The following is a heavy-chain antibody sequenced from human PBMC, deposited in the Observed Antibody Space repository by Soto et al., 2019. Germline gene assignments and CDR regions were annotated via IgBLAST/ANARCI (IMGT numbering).Heavy chain of an antibody. CDR2: ISYDGSKK. J-gene: IGHJ4*02. V-gene: IGHV3-30-3*01. D-gene: IGHD4-17*01. CDR3: TRDMDYGGRAFGDY. Sequence: PLGVLRLSCAASGFTFSSFAMYWVRQAPGKGLEWVAVISYDGSKKYYADSVKGRFTISRDNSKNTLYLQMNGLRTEDTAVYYCTRDMDYGGRAFGDYWGQGTLVTVSS. CDR1: GFTFSSFA.